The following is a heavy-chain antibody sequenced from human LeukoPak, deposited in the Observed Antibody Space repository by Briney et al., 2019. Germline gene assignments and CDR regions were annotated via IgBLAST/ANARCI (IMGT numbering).Heavy chain of an antibody. CDR1: GGTISNYY. Sequence: SSETLSLTCTVSGGTISNYYWSWIRQPPGKGLEWIGYIYYSGSTNYNPSLKSRVTISVDTSKNQFSLKLRSVTAADTAVYYCARHNYGDYFPALSLDYWGQGTLVTVSS. J-gene: IGHJ4*02. D-gene: IGHD4-17*01. CDR3: ARHNYGDYFPALSLDY. CDR2: IYYSGST. V-gene: IGHV4-59*08.